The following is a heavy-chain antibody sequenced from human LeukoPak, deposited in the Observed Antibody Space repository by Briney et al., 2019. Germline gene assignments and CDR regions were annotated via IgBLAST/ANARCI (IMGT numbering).Heavy chain of an antibody. D-gene: IGHD3-22*01. V-gene: IGHV5-10-1*01. CDR3: ARLDYDSSGYLYYYYGMDV. Sequence: GESLRISCKGSGYSFTSYWISWVRQMPGKGLEWMGRIDPSDSYTNYSPSFQGHVTISADKSISTAYLQWSSLKASDTAMYYCARLDYDSSGYLYYYYGMDVWGQGTTVTVSS. CDR2: IDPSDSYT. J-gene: IGHJ6*02. CDR1: GYSFTSYW.